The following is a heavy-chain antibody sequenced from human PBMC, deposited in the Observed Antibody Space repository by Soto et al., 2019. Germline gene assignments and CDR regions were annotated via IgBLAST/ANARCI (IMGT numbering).Heavy chain of an antibody. Sequence: SETLSLTCAVYGGSFSGYYWSWIRQPPGKGLEWIGEINHSGSTNYNPSLKSRVTISVDTSKNQFSLKLSSVTAADTAVYYCARGGKGSGSYKYYYYGMDVWGQGTTVTVSS. D-gene: IGHD3-10*01. J-gene: IGHJ6*02. V-gene: IGHV4-34*01. CDR2: INHSGST. CDR3: ARGGKGSGSYKYYYYGMDV. CDR1: GGSFSGYY.